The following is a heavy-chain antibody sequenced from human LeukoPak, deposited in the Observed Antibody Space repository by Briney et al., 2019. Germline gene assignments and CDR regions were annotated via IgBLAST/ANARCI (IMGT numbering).Heavy chain of an antibody. D-gene: IGHD3-22*01. V-gene: IGHV3-23*01. CDR3: AKTYYYDSSGYYFDY. J-gene: IGHJ4*02. Sequence: PGGSLRLSCAASGFTFSSYAMSWVRQAPGKGLEWVSAISRSGGSTYYADSVKGRFTISRDNSKNTLYLQMNSLRAEDTAVYYCAKTYYYDSSGYYFDYWGQGTLVTVSS. CDR1: GFTFSSYA. CDR2: ISRSGGST.